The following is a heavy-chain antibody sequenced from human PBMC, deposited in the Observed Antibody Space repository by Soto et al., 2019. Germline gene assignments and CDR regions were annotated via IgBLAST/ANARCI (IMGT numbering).Heavy chain of an antibody. J-gene: IGHJ4*02. CDR1: GFSLSTSRMC. V-gene: IGHV2-70*11. D-gene: IGHD3-9*01. Sequence: SGPTLVNPTLTVTPTCTFSGFSLSTSRMCVSWIRQPPGKALEWLARIDWDDDKYYSTSLKTRLTISKDTSKNQVVLTMTNMDPVDTATYYCARLTYDILTGYYLLDYWGQGTLVTVSS. CDR3: ARLTYDILTGYYLLDY. CDR2: IDWDDDK.